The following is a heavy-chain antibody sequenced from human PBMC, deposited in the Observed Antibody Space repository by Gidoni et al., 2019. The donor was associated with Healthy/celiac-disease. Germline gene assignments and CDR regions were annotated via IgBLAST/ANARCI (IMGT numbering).Heavy chain of an antibody. CDR3: ALLLDY. J-gene: IGHJ4*02. V-gene: IGHV3-66*01. CDR1: GFTVSSNY. Sequence: EVQLVASGGGLVQPGGSLRLSCAASGFTVSSNYMSWVRQAPGKGLEWASVIYSGGSTDYGDSVKGRLTISRDNSKNTLYLQMNSLRAEDTAVYYCALLLDYWGQGTLVTVSS. D-gene: IGHD3-22*01. CDR2: IYSGGST.